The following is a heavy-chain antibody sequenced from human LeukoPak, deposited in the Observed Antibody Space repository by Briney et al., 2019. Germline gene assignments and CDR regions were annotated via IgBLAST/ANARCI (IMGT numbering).Heavy chain of an antibody. V-gene: IGHV4-38-2*02. CDR1: GYSISSGYY. Sequence: SETLSLTCTVSGYSISSGYYWGWVRQPPGKGLEWIGTIYHSGSTYYNPSLKSRVTISVDTSKNQFSLKVNSVTAADTAVYYCAKAVGGSYLIAFDIWGQGTMVTVSS. J-gene: IGHJ3*02. CDR3: AKAVGGSYLIAFDI. CDR2: IYHSGST. D-gene: IGHD1-26*01.